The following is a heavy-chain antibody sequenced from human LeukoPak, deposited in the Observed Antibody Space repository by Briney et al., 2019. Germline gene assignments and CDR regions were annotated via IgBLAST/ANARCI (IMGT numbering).Heavy chain of an antibody. CDR1: GFTFSSHG. D-gene: IGHD1-26*01. CDR2: ISIGGDTT. V-gene: IGHV3-23*01. J-gene: IGHJ4*02. CDR3: AKDHYSGSYSPFDY. Sequence: GGSLRLSCAASGFTFSSHGVCWVRQAPGRGLEWVSSISIGGDTTYSDSVKGRFTISRDNSKNTLYLQMNSLRAEDTAVYYCAKDHYSGSYSPFDYWGQGTLVTVSS.